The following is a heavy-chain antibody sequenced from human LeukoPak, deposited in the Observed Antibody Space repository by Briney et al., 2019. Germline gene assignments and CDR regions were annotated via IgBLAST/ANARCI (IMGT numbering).Heavy chain of an antibody. Sequence: PAESLSLTCGVSGGSITSTNWGSWVRQPPGQGLEWIGEISLSGLTNYNPSLNSRVTMALDTSKNPLSLNLTSVTAADTAVYYCSRENGAFSPFGYWGQGTLVTVPS. CDR2: ISLSGLT. V-gene: IGHV4-4*02. CDR3: SRENGAFSPFGY. D-gene: IGHD2-8*01. CDR1: GGSITSTNW. J-gene: IGHJ4*02.